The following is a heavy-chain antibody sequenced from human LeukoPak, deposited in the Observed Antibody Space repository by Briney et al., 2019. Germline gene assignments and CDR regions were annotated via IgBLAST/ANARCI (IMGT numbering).Heavy chain of an antibody. J-gene: IGHJ6*02. CDR1: GYTFTDHY. CDR2: VSPRDGYT. Sequence: ASVKISCKASGYTFTDHYMHWVRQAPGQGLEWMGLVSPRDGYTRYAQQFQGRVSMTRDTSTSTVYIELSSLKSEDTAVYYCARAGPYVIDWLHPASIMDVWGQRATVIVSS. D-gene: IGHD3-10*02. CDR3: ARAGPYVIDWLHPASIMDV. V-gene: IGHV1-46*01.